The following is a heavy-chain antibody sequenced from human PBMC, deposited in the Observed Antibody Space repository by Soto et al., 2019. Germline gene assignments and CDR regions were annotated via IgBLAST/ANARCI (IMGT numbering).Heavy chain of an antibody. CDR2: ISGSGGST. D-gene: IGHD3-22*01. CDR3: AKDTYYYDSSGYCFDY. Sequence: EVQLLESGGGLVQPGGSLRLSCAASGFTFSSYAMSWVRQAPGKGLEWVSAISGSGGSTYYADSVKGRFTISRDNSKNTLYLQMNSLRAEDTAVYYCAKDTYYYDSSGYCFDYWGQGTLVTVSS. V-gene: IGHV3-23*01. J-gene: IGHJ4*02. CDR1: GFTFSSYA.